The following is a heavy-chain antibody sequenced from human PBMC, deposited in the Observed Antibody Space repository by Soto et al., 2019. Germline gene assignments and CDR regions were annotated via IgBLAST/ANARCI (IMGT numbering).Heavy chain of an antibody. Sequence: PGGSLRLSCAASGFTFSSYAMHWVRQAPGKGLEWVAVISYDGSNKYYADSVKGRFTISRDNSKNTLYLQMNSLRAEDTAVYYCARVEVAGSNDYWGQGTLVTVSS. CDR3: ARVEVAGSNDY. CDR1: GFTFSSYA. CDR2: ISYDGSNK. D-gene: IGHD6-19*01. J-gene: IGHJ4*02. V-gene: IGHV3-30-3*01.